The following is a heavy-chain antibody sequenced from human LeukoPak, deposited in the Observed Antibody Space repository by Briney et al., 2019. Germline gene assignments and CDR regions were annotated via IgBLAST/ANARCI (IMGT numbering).Heavy chain of an antibody. CDR1: GYTFTGYY. J-gene: IGHJ4*02. V-gene: IGHV1-2*02. CDR2: INPNSGGT. CDR3: ASITIFGVVINYFDY. D-gene: IGHD3-3*01. Sequence: ASVKVSCKASGYTFTGYYMHWVRQAPGQGLEWMGWINPNSGGTNYAQKFQGRVTMTRDTSISTAYMELSRLRSEDTAVYYCASITIFGVVINYFDYWGQGTLVTVSS.